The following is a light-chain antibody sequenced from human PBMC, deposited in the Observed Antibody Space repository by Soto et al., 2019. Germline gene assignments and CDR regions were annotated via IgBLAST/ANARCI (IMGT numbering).Light chain of an antibody. J-gene: IGKJ1*01. Sequence: DIQMTQSPSTLSASLGDRVTITCRASQSISTYLAWYQQKPGKAPTLLIYKASILESWVPSRFSGSGSGTGFTLAIRSLQPDDFATYYCQQYHSYPWTFGQGNKVEIK. V-gene: IGKV1-5*03. CDR1: QSISTY. CDR2: KAS. CDR3: QQYHSYPWT.